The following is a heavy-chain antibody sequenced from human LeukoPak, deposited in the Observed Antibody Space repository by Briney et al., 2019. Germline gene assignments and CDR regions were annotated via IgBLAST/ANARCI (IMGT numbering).Heavy chain of an antibody. J-gene: IGHJ4*02. V-gene: IGHV3-23*01. D-gene: IGHD3-22*01. Sequence: GGSLTLSCAASGFTFSSYGMSWVRQAPGQGLEWVSAISGSGCSTYYADSVKGRFTISRDNSKNTLYLQMNSLRAEDTAVYYCAKRGSGYYALDYWGQGTLVTVSS. CDR3: AKRGSGYYALDY. CDR2: ISGSGCST. CDR1: GFTFSSYG.